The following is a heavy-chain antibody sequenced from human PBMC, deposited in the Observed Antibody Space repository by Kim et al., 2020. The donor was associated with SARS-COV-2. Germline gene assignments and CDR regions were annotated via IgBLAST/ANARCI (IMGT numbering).Heavy chain of an antibody. CDR2: ISSSSSYT. CDR3: ARWLGYCSSTSCARGDY. Sequence: GGSLRLSCAASGFTFSDYYMSWIRQAPGKGLEWVSYISSSSSYTNYADSVKGRFTISRDNAKNSLYLQMNSLRAEDTAVYYCARWLGYCSSTSCARGDYWGQGTLVTVSS. D-gene: IGHD2-2*01. J-gene: IGHJ4*02. V-gene: IGHV3-11*06. CDR1: GFTFSDYY.